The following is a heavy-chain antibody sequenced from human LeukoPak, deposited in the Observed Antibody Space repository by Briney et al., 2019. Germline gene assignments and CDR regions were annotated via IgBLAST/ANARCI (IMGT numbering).Heavy chain of an antibody. V-gene: IGHV3-48*03. CDR3: AREGSRVLAVALAY. CDR1: GFTFSSYE. J-gene: IGHJ4*02. D-gene: IGHD6-19*01. CDR2: ISSSGSTI. Sequence: GGSLRLSCAASGFTFSSYEMNWVRQAPGKGLEWVSYISSSGSTIYYADSVKGRFTISRDNAKNSLYLQMNSLRAEDTAVYYCAREGSRVLAVALAYWGQGTLVTVSS.